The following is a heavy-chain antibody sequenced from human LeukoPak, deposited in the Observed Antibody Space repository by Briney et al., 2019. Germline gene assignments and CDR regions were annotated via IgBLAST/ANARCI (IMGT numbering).Heavy chain of an antibody. D-gene: IGHD5-24*01. J-gene: IGHJ4*02. CDR3: ARPDGRDGHTI. Sequence: GGSLRLSCAASGFTFSSYWMHWVRQAPGKGLVWVSRINSDGSSTNYADSVKGRFTISRDNAKNTLYLQMNSLRAEDTAVYYCARPDGRDGHTIWGQGTLVTVSS. CDR2: INSDGSST. CDR1: GFTFSSYW. V-gene: IGHV3-74*01.